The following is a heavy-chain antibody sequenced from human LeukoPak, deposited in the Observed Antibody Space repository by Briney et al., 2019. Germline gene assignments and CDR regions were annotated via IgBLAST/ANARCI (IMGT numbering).Heavy chain of an antibody. CDR1: GFTFSSYA. J-gene: IGHJ4*02. Sequence: GGPLRLSCAASGFTFSSYAMHWVRQAPGKGLEYVSAISSNGGSTYYANSVKGRFTISRDNSKNTLYLQMGSLRAEDMAVYYCARSLGGYSYGLEGYYFDYWGQGTLVTVSS. CDR3: ARSLGGYSYGLEGYYFDY. D-gene: IGHD5-18*01. CDR2: ISSNGGST. V-gene: IGHV3-64*01.